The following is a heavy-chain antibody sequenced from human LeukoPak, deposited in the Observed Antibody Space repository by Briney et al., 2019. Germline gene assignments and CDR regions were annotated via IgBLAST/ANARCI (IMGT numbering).Heavy chain of an antibody. CDR3: ARGRDGYNYAGYFFDY. V-gene: IGHV1-46*01. CDR1: GYTFTRYY. D-gene: IGHD5-24*01. CDR2: INPSGGST. Sequence: ASVKASCKASGYTFTRYYIHWVRQAPGQGLEWMGIINPSGGSTTYAQKFQVRVTMTRDMSTSTVYMEVSSLRSEDTAVYYCARGRDGYNYAGYFFDYWGQGTLVTVSS. J-gene: IGHJ4*02.